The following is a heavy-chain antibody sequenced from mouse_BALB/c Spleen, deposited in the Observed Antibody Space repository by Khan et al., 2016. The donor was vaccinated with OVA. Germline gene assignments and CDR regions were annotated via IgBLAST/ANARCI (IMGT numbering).Heavy chain of an antibody. D-gene: IGHD1-2*01. CDR3: ARRNYFGYTFAY. Sequence: VQLQESGAELARPGASVKLSCKASGYTFTDYYINWVKQRTGQGLEWIGEISPGSGDTYYNEKFKGKATLTADKSSTTAYMQLSSLTSEASAVYFGARRNYFGYTFAYWGQGTLATVSA. CDR2: ISPGSGDT. J-gene: IGHJ3*01. V-gene: IGHV1-77*01. CDR1: GYTFTDYY.